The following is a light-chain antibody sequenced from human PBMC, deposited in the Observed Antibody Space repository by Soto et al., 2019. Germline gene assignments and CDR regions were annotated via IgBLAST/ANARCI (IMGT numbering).Light chain of an antibody. CDR1: QSVGSTY. J-gene: IGKJ2*01. V-gene: IGKV3-20*01. CDR3: QQFGTSPRYT. Sequence: EILLTQSPGTLSLSPGERATLSCRTSQSVGSTYLAWYQQKPGQAPRLLIYEASRRATGIPDRFSGSGSGTDFTLTISRLEPEDFAVCYCQQFGTSPRYTCGQGTKLEI. CDR2: EAS.